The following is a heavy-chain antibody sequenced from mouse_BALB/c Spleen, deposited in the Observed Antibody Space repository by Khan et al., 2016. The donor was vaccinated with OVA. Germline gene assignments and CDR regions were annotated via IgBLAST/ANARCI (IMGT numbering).Heavy chain of an antibody. CDR2: ITSGGSF. J-gene: IGHJ3*01. D-gene: IGHD3-3*01. CDR3: ARAGRWFDY. V-gene: IGHV3-6*02. CDR1: GYSITSGYY. Sequence: EVKLLESGPGLVKPSQSLSLTCSVTGYSITSGYYWNWIRQFPGNKLEWMGYITSGGSFNYNPSLKNRISISRDTSNNQIFLKLNSVTPEDTATDYCARAGRWFDYWGQGTLVTVSA.